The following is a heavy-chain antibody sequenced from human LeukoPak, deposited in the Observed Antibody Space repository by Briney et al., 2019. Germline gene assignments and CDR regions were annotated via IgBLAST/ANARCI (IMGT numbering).Heavy chain of an antibody. CDR1: GGPISSGSYY. CDR2: IYTSGST. J-gene: IGHJ4*02. Sequence: PSQTLSLTCTVSGGPISSGSYYWSWIRQPAGKGLEWIGRIYTSGSTNYNPSLKSRVTISVDTSKNRFSLKLSSVTAADTAVYYCAGLRYYYDSSGPYYFDYWGQGTLVTVSS. D-gene: IGHD3-22*01. V-gene: IGHV4-61*02. CDR3: AGLRYYYDSSGPYYFDY.